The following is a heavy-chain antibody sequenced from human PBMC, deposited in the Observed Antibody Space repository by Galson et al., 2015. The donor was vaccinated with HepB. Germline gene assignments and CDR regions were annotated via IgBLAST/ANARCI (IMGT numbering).Heavy chain of an antibody. Sequence: SLRLSCAASGFTFSSYDMHWVRQAPGKGLEWVAIISYDGSNKYYADSVKGRFTIPRDNSKNTLYLQMNSLRTEDTAVYYSARGAGKYYYDTTGPWATDYWGQGTLVTVSS. CDR1: GFTFSSYD. V-gene: IGHV3-30*19. D-gene: IGHD3-22*01. CDR3: ARGAGKYYYDTTGPWATDY. CDR2: ISYDGSNK. J-gene: IGHJ4*02.